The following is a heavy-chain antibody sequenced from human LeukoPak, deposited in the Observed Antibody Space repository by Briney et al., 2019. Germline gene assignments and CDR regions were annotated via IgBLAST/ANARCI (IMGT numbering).Heavy chain of an antibody. Sequence: GGSLRLSCAASGFTFSSYAMSWVRRAPGKGLEWVANIKQDGSKKSYVDSVKGRFTISRDNAKNSLYLQMNSLRAEDTAIYYCTRVGYIDEGIDYWGQGTLVTVSS. J-gene: IGHJ4*02. CDR3: TRVGYIDEGIDY. CDR2: IKQDGSKK. V-gene: IGHV3-7*04. D-gene: IGHD5-24*01. CDR1: GFTFSSYA.